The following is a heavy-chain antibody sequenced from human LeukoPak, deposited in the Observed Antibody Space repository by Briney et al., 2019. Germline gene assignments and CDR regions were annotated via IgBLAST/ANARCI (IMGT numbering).Heavy chain of an antibody. J-gene: IGHJ4*02. V-gene: IGHV1-46*01. CDR3: ARGGLGPRENFDY. CDR2: INPSGGST. Sequence: ASVKVSCKASGYTSTTYYIHWGRQAPGQGLEWMGMINPSGGSTTYAQKFQGRVTMTRDTSTSTVYMELSSLRSEDTAVYYCARGGLGPRENFDYWGQGTLVTVSS. D-gene: IGHD6-19*01. CDR1: GYTSTTYY.